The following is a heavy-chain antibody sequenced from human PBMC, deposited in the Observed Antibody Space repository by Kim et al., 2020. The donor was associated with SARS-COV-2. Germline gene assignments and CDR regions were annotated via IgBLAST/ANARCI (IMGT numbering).Heavy chain of an antibody. J-gene: IGHJ4*02. CDR1: GGTFSSYA. CDR2: IIPIFGTA. D-gene: IGHD6-6*01. CDR3: ARGGVAARGFDY. Sequence: SVKVSCKASGGTFSSYAISWVRQAPGQGLEWMGGIIPIFGTANYAQKFQGRVTITADESTSTAYMELSSLRSEDTAVYYCARGGVAARGFDYWGQGTLVTVSS. V-gene: IGHV1-69*13.